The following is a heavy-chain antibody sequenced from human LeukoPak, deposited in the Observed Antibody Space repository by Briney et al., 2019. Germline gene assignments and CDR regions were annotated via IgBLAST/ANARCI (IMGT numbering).Heavy chain of an antibody. CDR1: GFTFSSYG. Sequence: GRSLRLSCAASGFTFSSYGMHWVRQAPGKGLEWVAVISYDGSNKYYADSVKGRFTISRDNSKNTLYLQMNSLRDEDTAVYYCARGSYFWQISGFDYWGQGTLVTVSS. V-gene: IGHV3-30*03. J-gene: IGHJ4*02. CDR2: ISYDGSNK. D-gene: IGHD1-26*01. CDR3: ARGSYFWQISGFDY.